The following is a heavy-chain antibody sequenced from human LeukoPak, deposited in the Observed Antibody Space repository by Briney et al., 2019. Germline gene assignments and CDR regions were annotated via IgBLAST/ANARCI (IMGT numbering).Heavy chain of an antibody. CDR2: IKSNTDGGTI. CDR1: GFTFKNAW. Sequence: GGSLRLSCAASGFTFKNAWMSWVRQAPGKGLEWLGRIKSNTDGGTIDYAAPVKGRFTISRDDSEKMLFVQMNSLITEDTAVYHCTTDLRWYNIWYAGYWGQGTLVTVSS. D-gene: IGHD1-14*01. CDR3: TTDLRWYNIWYAGY. V-gene: IGHV3-15*01. J-gene: IGHJ4*02.